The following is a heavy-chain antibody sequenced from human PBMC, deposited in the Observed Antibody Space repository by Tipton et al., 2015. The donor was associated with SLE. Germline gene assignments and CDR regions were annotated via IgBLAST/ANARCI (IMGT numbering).Heavy chain of an antibody. CDR1: GGSISRHY. D-gene: IGHD4-17*01. Sequence: TLSLTCTVSGGSISRHYWSWIRQPPGKGLEWIGYIYYSGSTNYNPALKSRVTISVDTSKNQFSLKLSSVTAVDTAVYYCARVGVEDYGDYPGREGDYWGQGTLVTVSS. V-gene: IGHV4-59*08. CDR3: ARVGVEDYGDYPGREGDY. J-gene: IGHJ4*02. CDR2: IYYSGST.